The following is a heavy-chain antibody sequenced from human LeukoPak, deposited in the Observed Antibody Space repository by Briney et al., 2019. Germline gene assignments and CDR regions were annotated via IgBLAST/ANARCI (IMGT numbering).Heavy chain of an antibody. J-gene: IGHJ1*01. Sequence: ASVKVSCKASGYTFTSYAMHWVRQAPGQRREWMGWINAGNGNTKYSQKFQGRVTITRDTSASAAYMELSSLRSEVTAVYYCARDSLPTYYYGSGSYYGYFQHWGQGTLVTVSS. V-gene: IGHV1-3*01. CDR1: GYTFTSYA. CDR3: ARDSLPTYYYGSGSYYGYFQH. D-gene: IGHD3-10*01. CDR2: INAGNGNT.